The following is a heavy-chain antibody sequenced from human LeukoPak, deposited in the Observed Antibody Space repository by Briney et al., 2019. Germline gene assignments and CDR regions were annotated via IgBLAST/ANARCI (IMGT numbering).Heavy chain of an antibody. V-gene: IGHV3-66*02. CDR1: GFTVSSSY. CDR2: IYSGGST. CDR3: AKDKSIAVAGTSDYFDN. J-gene: IGHJ4*02. D-gene: IGHD6-19*01. Sequence: GGSLRLSCAASGFTVSSSYMSWVRQVPGKGLEWVSLIYSGGSTYYTDSVKGRFTISRDNSKNTLYLQMNSLRAEDTAVYYCAKDKSIAVAGTSDYFDNWGQGTLVTVSS.